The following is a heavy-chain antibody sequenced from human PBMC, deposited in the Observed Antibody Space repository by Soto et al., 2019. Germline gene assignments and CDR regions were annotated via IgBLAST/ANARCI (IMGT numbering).Heavy chain of an antibody. J-gene: IGHJ4*02. D-gene: IGHD4-4*01. V-gene: IGHV4-31*03. Sequence: SETLSLTFTVSGGSISSGGYYWSWIRQHPGKGLEWIGYIYYSGSTYYNPSLKSRVTISVDTSKNQFSLKLSSVTAADTAVYYCARVSTVTIYFDYWGQGTLVTVSS. CDR1: GGSISSGGYY. CDR3: ARVSTVTIYFDY. CDR2: IYYSGST.